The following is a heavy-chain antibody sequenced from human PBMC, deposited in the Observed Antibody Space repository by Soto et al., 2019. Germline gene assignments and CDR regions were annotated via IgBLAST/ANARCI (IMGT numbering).Heavy chain of an antibody. D-gene: IGHD7-27*01. J-gene: IGHJ6*02. V-gene: IGHV4-34*01. Sequence: SETLSLTCAVYGGSFSGYYWSWIRQPPGKGLEWIGEINHSGSTNYNPSLKSRVTISVDTSKNQFSLKLSSVTAADTAVYYCARRGQGTGYYYGMDVWGQGTTVT. CDR1: GGSFSGYY. CDR3: ARRGQGTGYYYGMDV. CDR2: INHSGST.